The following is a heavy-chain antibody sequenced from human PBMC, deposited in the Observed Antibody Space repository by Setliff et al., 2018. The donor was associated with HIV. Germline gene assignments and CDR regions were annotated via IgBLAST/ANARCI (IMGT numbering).Heavy chain of an antibody. V-gene: IGHV1-2*02. D-gene: IGHD5-12*01. J-gene: IGHJ4*02. CDR1: GYMFTDYY. CDR3: AREGATWYQVDY. Sequence: ASVKVPCKASGYMFTDYYIHWVRQAPGQGLEWMGWINPNSGVANYAQKFQGRVTMTRDTSISTAYMELTRLRSDDTAVYFCAREGATWYQVDYWGQGTLVTVSS. CDR2: INPNSGVA.